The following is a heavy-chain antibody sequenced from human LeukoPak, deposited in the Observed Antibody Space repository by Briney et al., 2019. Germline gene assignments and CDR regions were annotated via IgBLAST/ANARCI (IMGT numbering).Heavy chain of an antibody. CDR1: GGSISSYY. D-gene: IGHD6-19*01. V-gene: IGHV4-4*07. CDR3: ASSSAMSSGWYSSFDY. J-gene: IGHJ4*02. Sequence: PSETLSLTCTVSGGSISSYYWSWIRQPAGKGLEWIGRIYTSGSTNYNPSLKSRVTMSVDTSKNQFSLKLSSVTAADTAVYYCASSSAMSSGWYSSFDYWGQGTLVTVSS. CDR2: IYTSGST.